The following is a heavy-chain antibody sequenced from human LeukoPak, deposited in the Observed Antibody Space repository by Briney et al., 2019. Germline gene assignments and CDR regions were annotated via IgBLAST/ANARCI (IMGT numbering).Heavy chain of an antibody. CDR2: ISGSGGST. CDR3: AKDPDCSSTSCYGLGDY. V-gene: IGHV3-23*01. D-gene: IGHD2-2*01. J-gene: IGHJ4*02. CDR1: GFTFSSYA. Sequence: PGGSLRLSCAASGFTFSSYAMSWVRQAPGKGLEWVSAISGSGGSTYYADSVKGRFTISRDNSQNTLYLQMSSVRAEDTAVYYCAKDPDCSSTSCYGLGDYWGQGTLVTVSS.